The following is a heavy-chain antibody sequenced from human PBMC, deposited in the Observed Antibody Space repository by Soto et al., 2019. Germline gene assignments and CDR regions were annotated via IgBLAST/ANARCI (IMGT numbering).Heavy chain of an antibody. J-gene: IGHJ4*01. CDR1: GFTFSSYE. CDR3: ARAYYYYRSGSSARFDC. Sequence: GGTMRLSCAASGFTFSSYEMNWVRQAPGKGLEWVSYIGSSGSTIYYADSVKGRFTISRDNAKNSQYLQMNSLRAEDTVVYYCARAYYYYRSGSSARFDCCGQGTRVSVSS. CDR2: IGSSGSTI. D-gene: IGHD3-22*01. V-gene: IGHV3-48*03.